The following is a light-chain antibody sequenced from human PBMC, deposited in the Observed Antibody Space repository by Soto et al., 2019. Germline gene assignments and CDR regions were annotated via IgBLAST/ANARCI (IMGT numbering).Light chain of an antibody. CDR1: QSVTSSY. Sequence: EIVLTQSPGTLSLSPGERATLSCRASQSVTSSYLAWYQQKPGQAPRLLIYGASGRATDIPDRFSGSGSGTDFTLTISRLEPEDFAVYYCQQYGSSFTFGPGTKVDI. J-gene: IGKJ3*01. CDR2: GAS. V-gene: IGKV3-20*01. CDR3: QQYGSSFT.